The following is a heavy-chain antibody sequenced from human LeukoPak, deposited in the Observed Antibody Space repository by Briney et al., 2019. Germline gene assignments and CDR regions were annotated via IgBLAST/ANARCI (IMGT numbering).Heavy chain of an antibody. V-gene: IGHV4-39*07. CDR1: GRSISSSSYY. D-gene: IGHD5-24*01. J-gene: IGHJ4*02. CDR3: ARAKEDGYNYPYYFDY. CDR2: IYYSGST. Sequence: SETLSLTCTVSGRSISSSSYYWGWIRQPPGKGLEWIGSIYYSGSTNYNPSLKSRVTISVDTSKNQFSLKLSSVTAADTAVYYCARAKEDGYNYPYYFDYWGQGTLVTVSS.